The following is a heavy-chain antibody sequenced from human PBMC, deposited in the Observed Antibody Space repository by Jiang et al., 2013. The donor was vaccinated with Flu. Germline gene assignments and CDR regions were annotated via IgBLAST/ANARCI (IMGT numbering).Heavy chain of an antibody. D-gene: IGHD3/OR15-3a*01. CDR1: GGSISSYY. CDR3: ARVGGGIAGYFTWFDP. Sequence: LLKPSETLSLTCTVSGGSISSYYWSWIRQPPGKGLEWIGYIYYSGSTNYNPSLKSRVTISVDTSKNQFSLKLSSVTAADTAVYYCARVGGGIAGYFTWFDPWGQGTLVTVSS. CDR2: IYYSGST. V-gene: IGHV4-59*01. J-gene: IGHJ5*02.